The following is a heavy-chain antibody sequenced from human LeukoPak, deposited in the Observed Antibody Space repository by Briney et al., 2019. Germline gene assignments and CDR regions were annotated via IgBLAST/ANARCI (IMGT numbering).Heavy chain of an antibody. D-gene: IGHD5-18*01. CDR1: GGSFSGYY. Sequence: SETLSLTCAVYGGSFSGYYWSRIRQPPGKGLEWIGEINHSGSTNYNPSLKSRVTISVDTSKNQFSLKLSSVTAADTAVYYCARDVTSQLWLDYFDYWGQGTLVTVSS. V-gene: IGHV4-34*01. J-gene: IGHJ4*02. CDR2: INHSGST. CDR3: ARDVTSQLWLDYFDY.